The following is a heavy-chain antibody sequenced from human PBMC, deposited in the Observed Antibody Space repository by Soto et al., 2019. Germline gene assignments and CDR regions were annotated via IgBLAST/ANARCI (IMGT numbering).Heavy chain of an antibody. CDR3: ARERLPSNLGPSRYFDY. V-gene: IGHV4-31*03. CDR1: GGSISSGGYY. CDR2: IYYSGST. D-gene: IGHD1-1*01. J-gene: IGHJ4*02. Sequence: SETLSLTCTVSGGSISSGGYYWSWIRQHPGKGLEWIGYIYYSGSTYYNPSLKSRVTISVDTSKNQFSLKLSSVTAADTAAYYCARERLPSNLGPSRYFDYWGQGTLVTVSS.